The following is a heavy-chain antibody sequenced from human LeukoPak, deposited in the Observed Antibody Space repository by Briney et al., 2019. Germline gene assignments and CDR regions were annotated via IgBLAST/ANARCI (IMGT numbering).Heavy chain of an antibody. CDR2: ISSSSSTI. CDR3: ARGMKWELLPHY. CDR1: GFTFSSYA. D-gene: IGHD1-26*01. J-gene: IGHJ4*02. V-gene: IGHV3-48*02. Sequence: GGSLRLSCAASGFTFSSYAMSWVRQAPGKGLEWVSAISSSSSTIYYADSVKGRFTISRDNAKNSLYLQMNSLRDEDTAVYYCARGMKWELLPHYWGQGTLVTVSS.